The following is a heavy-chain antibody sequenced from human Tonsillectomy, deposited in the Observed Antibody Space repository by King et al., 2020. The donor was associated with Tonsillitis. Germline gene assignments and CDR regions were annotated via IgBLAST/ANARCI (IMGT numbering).Heavy chain of an antibody. Sequence: QLVQSGAEVKKPGSSVKVSCRASGATFISYSIIWVRQAPGQGLEWMGGIIPRSRTTNYAQKFQGRVTITADESTGTAYMDLSSLRSEDTAVYFCARVAKASGYDVYYFDYWGQGTLVTVSS. CDR3: ARVAKASGYDVYYFDY. D-gene: IGHD5-12*01. V-gene: IGHV1-69*01. CDR1: GATFISYS. J-gene: IGHJ4*02. CDR2: IIPRSRTT.